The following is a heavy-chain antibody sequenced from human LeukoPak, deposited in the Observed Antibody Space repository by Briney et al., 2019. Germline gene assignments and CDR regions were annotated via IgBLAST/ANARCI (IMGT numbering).Heavy chain of an antibody. D-gene: IGHD3-3*01. V-gene: IGHV1-69*05. CDR3: ARTEAYYDSWSGYYSYYFDY. Sequence: GASVKVSCKASGGTFSSYAISWVRQAPGQGLEWMGGIIPIFGTANYAQKFQGRVTITTDESTSTAYMELSSLRSEDTAVYYCARTEAYYDSWSGYYSYYFDYWGQGTLVTVSS. CDR2: IIPIFGTA. CDR1: GGTFSSYA. J-gene: IGHJ4*02.